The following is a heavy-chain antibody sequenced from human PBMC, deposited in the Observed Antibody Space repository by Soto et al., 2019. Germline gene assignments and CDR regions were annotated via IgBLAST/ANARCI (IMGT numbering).Heavy chain of an antibody. V-gene: IGHV1-18*01. Sequence: HVQLVQSGAAVKKPGASVNVSCKASGFTFTTHGISWVRQAPGQGPERMGWISNGETNYAQKLQVRGTMTTDTTTSTGYMALGGLRFDDTSVCYCARGSERYNWTDAWDYWGQGTLVTVSS. CDR3: ARGSERYNWTDAWDY. CDR1: GFTFTTHG. J-gene: IGHJ4*02. CDR2: ISNGET. D-gene: IGHD1-1*01.